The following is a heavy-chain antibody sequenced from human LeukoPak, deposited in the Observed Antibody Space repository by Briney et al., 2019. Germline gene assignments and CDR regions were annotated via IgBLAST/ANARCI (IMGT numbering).Heavy chain of an antibody. CDR2: IYYSGNT. CDR3: ARPGDGYSDAFDI. Sequence: SETLSLTCTVSGVSISSSNSYWGWIRQPPGKGLEWIGSIYYSGNTYYNASLKSQVSISIDTSKNQFSLRLTSVTAADTAVYYCARPGDGYSDAFDIWGQGTMVTVSS. D-gene: IGHD5-24*01. CDR1: GVSISSSNSY. V-gene: IGHV4-39*01. J-gene: IGHJ3*02.